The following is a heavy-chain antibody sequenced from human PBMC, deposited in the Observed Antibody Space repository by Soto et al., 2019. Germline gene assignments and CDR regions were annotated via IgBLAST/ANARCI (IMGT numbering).Heavy chain of an antibody. D-gene: IGHD3-9*01. J-gene: IGHJ3*02. CDR1: GFTFSSYG. CDR2: ISSSSSYI. Sequence: GGSLRLSCAASGFTFSSYGMNWVRQAPGKGLEWVSSISSSSSYIYYVESVKGRFTISRENAKNSLYLQMNSLRAEDTAVYYCARDLTDILTGYYYDAFDIWGQGTMVTVSS. V-gene: IGHV3-21*01. CDR3: ARDLTDILTGYYYDAFDI.